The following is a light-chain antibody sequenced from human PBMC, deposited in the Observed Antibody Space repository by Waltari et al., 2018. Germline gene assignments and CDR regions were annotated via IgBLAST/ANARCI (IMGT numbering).Light chain of an antibody. V-gene: IGLV3-21*04. CDR2: YDS. CDR3: QVWDYIQGV. Sequence: SYVLTQPPSVSVAPGKTARITCGGNNLGRKSVHWYQQKAGQAPVLVIHYDSGRPTGIPGRVSGSTSGDTATLGISRVEAGDEADYFCQVWDYIQGVFGGGTKLTVL. CDR1: NLGRKS. J-gene: IGLJ3*02.